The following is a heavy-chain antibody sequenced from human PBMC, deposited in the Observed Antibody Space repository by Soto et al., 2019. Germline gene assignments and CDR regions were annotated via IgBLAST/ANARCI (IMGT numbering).Heavy chain of an antibody. CDR1: CGSVSSGSYY. V-gene: IGHV4-61*01. CDR3: ARDVRYYYGSGSHNWFDP. Sequence: ASETLSLTCTVSCGSVSSGSYYWSWIRQPPGKGLEWIGYIYYSGSTNYNPSLKSRVTISVDTSKNQFSLKLSSVTAADTAVYYCARDVRYYYGSGSHNWFDPWGQGTLVTVSS. CDR2: IYYSGST. J-gene: IGHJ5*02. D-gene: IGHD3-10*01.